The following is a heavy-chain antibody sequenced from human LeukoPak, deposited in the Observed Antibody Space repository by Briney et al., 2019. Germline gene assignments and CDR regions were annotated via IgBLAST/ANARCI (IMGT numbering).Heavy chain of an antibody. Sequence: ASVKVSCKASGYTFTSYYMHWVRQAPGQGLEWMGIINPSGGSTSYAQKFQGRVTMTRNTSISTAYMELSSLRSEDTAVYYCARAFKRDYYYYYMDVWGKGTTVTISS. CDR2: INPSGGST. CDR1: GYTFTSYY. J-gene: IGHJ6*03. V-gene: IGHV1-46*01. CDR3: ARAFKRDYYYYYMDV.